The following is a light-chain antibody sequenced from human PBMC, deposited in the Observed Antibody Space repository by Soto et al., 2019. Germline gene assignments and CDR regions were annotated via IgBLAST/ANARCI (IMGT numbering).Light chain of an antibody. CDR3: QQYNSYSGT. J-gene: IGKJ2*01. Sequence: DIQMIQSPSSLSASVGDRVTITCQASQDIKNYLNWYQQKPGKAPKLLIYKASSLESGVPSRFSGSGSGTEFTLTISSLQPDDFATYYCQQYNSYSGTFGQGTKLEIK. CDR1: QDIKNY. V-gene: IGKV1-5*03. CDR2: KAS.